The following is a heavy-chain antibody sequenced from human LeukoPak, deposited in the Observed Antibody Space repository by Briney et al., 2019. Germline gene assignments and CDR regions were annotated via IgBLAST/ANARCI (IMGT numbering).Heavy chain of an antibody. CDR1: GGSVSSTNW. D-gene: IGHD5-18*01. CDR2: VHLDGRT. CDR3: ARGGLDTTRGGYFDY. V-gene: IGHV4-4*02. Sequence: PSETLSLTCGVSGGSVSSTNWWTWIRQPPGKGLEWIGEVHLDGRTNFNPSLKSRLTVSVDTSKSQFSLRLSSVTAADTAVYYCARGGLDTTRGGYFDYWGQGILVTVSS. J-gene: IGHJ4*02.